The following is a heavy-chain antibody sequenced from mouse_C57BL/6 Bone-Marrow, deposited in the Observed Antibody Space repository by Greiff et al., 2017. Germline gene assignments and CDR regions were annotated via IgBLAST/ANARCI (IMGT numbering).Heavy chain of an antibody. Sequence: EVKLVESGAELVRPGASVKLSCTASGFNIKDDYMHWVKQRPEQGLEWIGWIDPENGDTEYASKFQGKATITADTSSNTAYLQLSSLTSEDTAFYYCTTVVHYWGQGTTLTVAS. CDR1: GFNIKDDY. D-gene: IGHD1-1*01. V-gene: IGHV14-4*01. CDR2: IDPENGDT. CDR3: TTVVHY. J-gene: IGHJ2*01.